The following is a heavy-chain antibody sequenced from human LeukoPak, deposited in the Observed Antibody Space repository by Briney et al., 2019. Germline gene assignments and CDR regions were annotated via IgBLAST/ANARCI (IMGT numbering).Heavy chain of an antibody. J-gene: IGHJ4*02. V-gene: IGHV3-30-3*02. Sequence: GGSLRLSCAASGFTFRNYPMHWVRQASGKGLEWVAAISFDGSNKYYADSVKGRFTISRDNSKNTLYLQMSSLRAEDTAMYYCARQGTEWNFDYWGQGTLVTVSS. CDR1: GFTFRNYP. CDR2: ISFDGSNK. CDR3: ARQGTEWNFDY. D-gene: IGHD3-3*01.